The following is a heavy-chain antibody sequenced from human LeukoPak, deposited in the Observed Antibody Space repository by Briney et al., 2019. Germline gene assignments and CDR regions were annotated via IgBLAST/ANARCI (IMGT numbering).Heavy chain of an antibody. J-gene: IGHJ6*02. Sequence: PGGSLRLSCAASGFTFSSYWMHWVRQAPGKGLVWVSRINSDGSSTSYADSVKGRFTISRDNAKNTLYLQMNSLRAKDTAVYYCAREKGSDYYYGMDVWGQGTTVTVSS. V-gene: IGHV3-74*01. CDR1: GFTFSSYW. CDR2: INSDGSST. CDR3: AREKGSDYYYGMDV.